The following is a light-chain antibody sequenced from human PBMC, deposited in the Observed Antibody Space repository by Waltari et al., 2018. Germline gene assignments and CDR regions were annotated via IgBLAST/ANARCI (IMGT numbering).Light chain of an antibody. CDR3: CSYAGSSTFYV. Sequence: QSVLTQPPSASGTPGQRVTISCTGTSSDVGSYNLVSWYQQYPGKAPKLMIYEGSKRPSGVSNRFSGSKSGNTASLTISGLQAEDEADYYCCSYAGSSTFYVFGTGTKVTVL. CDR2: EGS. CDR1: SSDVGSYNL. J-gene: IGLJ1*01. V-gene: IGLV2-23*01.